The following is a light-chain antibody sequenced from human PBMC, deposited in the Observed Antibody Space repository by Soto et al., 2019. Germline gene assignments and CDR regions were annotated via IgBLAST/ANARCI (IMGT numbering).Light chain of an antibody. CDR1: SSDVGGYNY. CDR2: EVN. J-gene: IGLJ1*01. Sequence: QSVLTQPPSASGSPGQSVAISCTGTSSDVGGYNYVSWYQQHPGKAPKLMIYEVNKRPSGVPDRFSGSKSGNTASLTVSGHQAEDEADYYCSSYAGSSNVFGTGTALTVL. V-gene: IGLV2-8*01. CDR3: SSYAGSSNV.